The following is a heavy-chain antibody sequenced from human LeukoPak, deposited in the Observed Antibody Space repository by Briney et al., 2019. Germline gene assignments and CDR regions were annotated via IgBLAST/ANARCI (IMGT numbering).Heavy chain of an antibody. D-gene: IGHD6-19*01. CDR3: ARLHSSGLLDY. J-gene: IGHJ4*02. CDR1: GGSISSYY. Sequence: SETLSLTCTVSGGSISSYYWSWTRQPPGKGLEWIGYIYYSGSTNYNPSLKSRVTISVDTSKNQFSLKLSSVTAADTAVYYCARLHSSGLLDYWGQGTLVTVSS. V-gene: IGHV4-59*08. CDR2: IYYSGST.